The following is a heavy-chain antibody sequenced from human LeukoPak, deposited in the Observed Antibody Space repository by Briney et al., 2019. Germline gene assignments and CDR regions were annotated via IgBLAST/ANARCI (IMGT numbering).Heavy chain of an antibody. CDR3: AIAAGDYSFNYYYYYGMDV. V-gene: IGHV3-30-3*01. Sequence: RGSLRLSCAASGFTFSSYAMHWVRQAPGKGLEWVAVISYDGSNKYYADSVKGRFTISRDNSKNTLYLQMNSLRAEDTAVYYCAIAAGDYSFNYYYYYGMDVWGQGTTVTVSS. CDR2: ISYDGSNK. CDR1: GFTFSSYA. D-gene: IGHD4-11*01. J-gene: IGHJ6*02.